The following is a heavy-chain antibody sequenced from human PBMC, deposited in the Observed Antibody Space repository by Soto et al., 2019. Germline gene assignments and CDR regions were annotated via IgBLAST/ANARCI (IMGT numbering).Heavy chain of an antibody. J-gene: IGHJ3*01. CDR1: GFSFGNYA. Sequence: QVQLVESGGGVVQPGRSLRLSCATSGFSFGNYAMHWVRQAPGKGLEWVAVMSYDGSQKDYADSARGRFTISRDNSNNSLYLGMNSLRVEDTAVYFCASGTYYDILTGNSVFENPFDFWGQGTMVTVSS. V-gene: IGHV3-33*05. CDR2: MSYDGSQK. CDR3: ASGTYYDILTGNSVFENPFDF. D-gene: IGHD3-9*01.